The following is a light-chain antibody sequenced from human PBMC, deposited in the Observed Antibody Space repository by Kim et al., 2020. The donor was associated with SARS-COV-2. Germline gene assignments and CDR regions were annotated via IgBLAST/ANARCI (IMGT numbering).Light chain of an antibody. CDR2: GNI. V-gene: IGLV1-40*01. CDR3: QSYDSSLSGYVV. Sequence: RVTISGTGSSSNIGAGYDVHWYQQLPGTAPKLLIYGNINRPSGVPDRFSGSKSGTSASLAITGLQAEDEADYYCQSYDSSLSGYVVFGGGTQLTVL. CDR1: SSNIGAGYD. J-gene: IGLJ2*01.